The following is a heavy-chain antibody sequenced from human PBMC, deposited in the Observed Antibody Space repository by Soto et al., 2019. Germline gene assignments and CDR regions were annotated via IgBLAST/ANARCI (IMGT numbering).Heavy chain of an antibody. CDR2: ISSGAITI. J-gene: IGHJ4*02. CDR3: ARESEDRTSNFDY. V-gene: IGHV3-11*01. CDR1: GFTFSDYY. Sequence: GGSLRLSCAASGFTFSDYYMNWIRQAPGKGLEWVSYISSGAITIYYADSVKGRFTISRDNAKNSLYLQMNSLRAEDTAVYYCARESEDRTSNFDYWGQGTLVTVSS.